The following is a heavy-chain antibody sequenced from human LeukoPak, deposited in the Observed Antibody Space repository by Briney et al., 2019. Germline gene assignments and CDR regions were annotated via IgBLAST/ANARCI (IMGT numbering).Heavy chain of an antibody. D-gene: IGHD3-22*01. J-gene: IGHJ4*02. CDR3: ARDTADTMIVVDYYFDY. V-gene: IGHV4-31*03. CDR2: IYYSGST. CDR1: GGSISSGGYY. Sequence: SQTLSLTCTVSGGSISSGGYYWSWIRQHPGKGLEWIGYIYYSGSTYYNPSLKSRVTISVDTSKNQFSLKLSSVTAADTAVYYCARDTADTMIVVDYYFDYWGQGTLVTVSS.